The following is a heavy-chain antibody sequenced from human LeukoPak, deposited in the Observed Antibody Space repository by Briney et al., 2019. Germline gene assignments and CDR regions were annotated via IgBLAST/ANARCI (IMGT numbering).Heavy chain of an antibody. J-gene: IGHJ4*02. D-gene: IGHD1-26*01. CDR3: ARTFTTWGYSGLFDY. CDR2: ISSINSYT. V-gene: IGHV3-11*06. Sequence: NRGGSLTLSCAASGFFFSDYYMSWIRQAPGKGLEWVSYISSINSYTNYADSVKGRFTIYRDNTKKSLYLEMNSQRDEDTADCYFARTFTTWGYSGLFDYWGQETLVTVSS. CDR1: GFFFSDYY.